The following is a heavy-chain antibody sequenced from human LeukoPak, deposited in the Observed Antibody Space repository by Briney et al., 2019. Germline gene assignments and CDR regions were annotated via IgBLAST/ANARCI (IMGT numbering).Heavy chain of an antibody. CDR2: IYYSGST. V-gene: IGHV4-39*01. CDR3: ARGRTALTPWDTYYYDSSPDY. CDR1: GGSISSSSYY. D-gene: IGHD3-22*01. Sequence: SETLSLTCAVSGGSISSSSYYWGWIRQPPGQGLEWIGSIYYSGSTYYNPSLESRATISVDTSKNQFSLKLSSVTAADTAVYYCARGRTALTPWDTYYYDSSPDYWGQGTLVTVSS. J-gene: IGHJ4*02.